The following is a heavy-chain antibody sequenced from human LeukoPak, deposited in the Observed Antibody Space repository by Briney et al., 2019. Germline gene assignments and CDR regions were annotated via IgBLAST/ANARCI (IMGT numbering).Heavy chain of an antibody. CDR1: GFTFSSYA. CDR3: AKAGYSYGIPFFDY. Sequence: PGGSLRLSCAASGFTFSSYAMIWVRQAPGKGLEWVSTTSGSGGSSYYADSVKGRFTTSRDNSKNTLYLQMNSLRAEDTAVYYCAKAGYSYGIPFFDYWGQGTLVTVSS. CDR2: TSGSGGSS. V-gene: IGHV3-23*01. D-gene: IGHD5-18*01. J-gene: IGHJ4*02.